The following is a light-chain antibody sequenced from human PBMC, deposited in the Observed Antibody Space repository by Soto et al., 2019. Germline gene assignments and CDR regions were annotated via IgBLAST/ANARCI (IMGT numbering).Light chain of an antibody. J-gene: IGLJ3*02. CDR2: STS. V-gene: IGLV7-43*01. Sequence: QAVVTQEPSLTVSPVGTITLTCASSTGAVTSFYYPNWFQQKPGQAPRSLIYSTSTRHSWTPARFSGSLLGGKAALTLSGVQPEDEAEYFCLLYYGGVLVFGGGTKLTVL. CDR3: LLYYGGVLV. CDR1: TGAVTSFYY.